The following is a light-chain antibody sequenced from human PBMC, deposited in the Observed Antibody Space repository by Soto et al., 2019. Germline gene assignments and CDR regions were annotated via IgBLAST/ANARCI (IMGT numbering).Light chain of an antibody. V-gene: IGLV2-14*01. CDR3: CSYTTSNTRQIV. J-gene: IGLJ1*01. CDR2: DVS. Sequence: QSALTQPASVSGSPGQSITISCTGTSGEVGGYNYVSCYQQHPAKAPKSMIYDVSNRPSGVSNRFSGSKSGNTASLTISGLQAEDEADYYCCSYTTSNTRQIVFGTGTKVNVL. CDR1: SGEVGGYNY.